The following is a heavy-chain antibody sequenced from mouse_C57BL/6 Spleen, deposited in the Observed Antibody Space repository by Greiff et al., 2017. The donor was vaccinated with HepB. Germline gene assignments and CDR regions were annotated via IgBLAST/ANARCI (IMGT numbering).Heavy chain of an antibody. CDR3: ARRLYQRGFAY. CDR1: GYTFTDYN. D-gene: IGHD1-2*01. J-gene: IGHJ3*01. V-gene: IGHV1-18*01. Sequence: EVQLQQSGPELVKPGASVKIPCKASGYTFTDYNMDWVKQSHGKSLEWIGDINPNNGGTIYNQKFKGKATLTVDKSSSTAYMELRSLTSEDTAVYYCARRLYQRGFAYWGQGTLVTVSA. CDR2: INPNNGGT.